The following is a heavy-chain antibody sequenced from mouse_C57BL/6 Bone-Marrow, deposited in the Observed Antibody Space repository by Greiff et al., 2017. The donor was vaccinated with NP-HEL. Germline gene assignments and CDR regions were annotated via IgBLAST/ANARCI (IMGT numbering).Heavy chain of an antibody. CDR1: GYTFTSYW. D-gene: IGHD1-1*01. J-gene: IGHJ2*01. CDR2: IDPSDSYT. V-gene: IGHV1-69*01. Sequence: VQLQQPGAELVMPGASVKLSCKASGYTFTSYWMHWVKQRPGQGLEWIGEIDPSDSYTNYNQKFKGKSTLTVAKSSSTAYMQLSSLTSEDSAVYYCARGVRWFDYWGQGTTLTVSS. CDR3: ARGVRWFDY.